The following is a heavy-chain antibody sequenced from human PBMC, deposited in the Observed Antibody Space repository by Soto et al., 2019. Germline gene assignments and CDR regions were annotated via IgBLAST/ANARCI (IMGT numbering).Heavy chain of an antibody. V-gene: IGHV3-21*01. D-gene: IGHD6-13*01. CDR2: ISSSSSYI. CDR1: GFTFSSYS. Sequence: EVQLVESGGGLVKPGGSLRLSCAASGFTFSSYSMNWVRQAPGKGLEWVSSISSSSSYIYYADSGKGRFTISRDNAKNSLYLQMNSLRAEDTAVYYCARAYSSRDAFDIWCQGTMVTVSS. J-gene: IGHJ3*02. CDR3: ARAYSSRDAFDI.